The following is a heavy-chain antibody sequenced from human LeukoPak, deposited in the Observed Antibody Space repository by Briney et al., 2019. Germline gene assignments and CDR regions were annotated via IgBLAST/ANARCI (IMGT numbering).Heavy chain of an antibody. Sequence: PGGSLRLSCSASGFTFSSYGMHWVRQAPGKGLEWVAFIRYDGSNKYYADSVKGRFTISRDNSKNTLYLQMNSLRAEDTAVYYCAKDSGSYRPLFFDYWGQGTLVTVSS. CDR2: IRYDGSNK. J-gene: IGHJ4*02. CDR3: AKDSGSYRPLFFDY. V-gene: IGHV3-30*02. D-gene: IGHD1-26*01. CDR1: GFTFSSYG.